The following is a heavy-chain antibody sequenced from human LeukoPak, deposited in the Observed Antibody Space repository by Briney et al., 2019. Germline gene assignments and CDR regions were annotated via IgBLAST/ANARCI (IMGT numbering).Heavy chain of an antibody. V-gene: IGHV3-23*01. Sequence: PGGSLRLSCAASECTFSSYVTAWVRQAPGKGLEWVSTITPGGGTYYADSVKGRFTISRDNSKNTLYLQMNSLTAEDTAIYYCVSGGDYHVRLCTYWGQGTLVTVSS. D-gene: IGHD4-17*01. CDR2: ITPGGGT. J-gene: IGHJ4*01. CDR1: ECTFSSYV. CDR3: VSGGDYHVRLCTY.